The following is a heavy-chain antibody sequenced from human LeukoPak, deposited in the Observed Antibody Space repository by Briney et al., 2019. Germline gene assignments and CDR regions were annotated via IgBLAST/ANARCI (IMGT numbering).Heavy chain of an antibody. D-gene: IGHD4-11*01. J-gene: IGHJ4*02. Sequence: GGSLRLSCAASKFTFSHFGMHWVRQAPGKGLEWVAVIWHDGSSQYYADSVKGRFTVSRDNSRKMLYLQMNSLRPEDTAVYYCAKDAQRGFDYSNSLEKWGQGTLVTVSA. CDR1: KFTFSHFG. V-gene: IGHV3-33*03. CDR3: AKDAQRGFDYSNSLEK. CDR2: IWHDGSSQ.